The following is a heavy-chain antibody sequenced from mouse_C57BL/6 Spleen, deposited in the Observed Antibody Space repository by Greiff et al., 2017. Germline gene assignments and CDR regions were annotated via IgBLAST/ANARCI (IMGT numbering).Heavy chain of an antibody. V-gene: IGHV1-50*01. Sequence: VQLQQPGAELVKPGASVKLSCKASGYTFTSYWMQWVKQRPGQGLEWIGEIDPSDSYTNYNQKFKGKATLTVDTSSSTAYMQLSSLTSEDSAVYYCARQGITTVVPKGFDYWGQGTTLTVSS. CDR1: GYTFTSYW. J-gene: IGHJ2*01. CDR3: ARQGITTVVPKGFDY. D-gene: IGHD1-1*01. CDR2: IDPSDSYT.